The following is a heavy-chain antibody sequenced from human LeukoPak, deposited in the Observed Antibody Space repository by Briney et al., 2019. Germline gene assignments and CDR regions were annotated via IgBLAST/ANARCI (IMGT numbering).Heavy chain of an antibody. CDR2: IKPDGSVG. CDR1: GFTFSSYS. J-gene: IGHJ4*02. V-gene: IGHV3-7*01. Sequence: GGSLRLSCAASGFTFSSYSMNWVRQAPGKGLEWVANIKPDGSVGYYVDSVRGRFIISRDNAGNSLYLQMNSLRVEDTAVYYCTQNLVAAAGDHWGQGTLLIVSS. D-gene: IGHD6-13*01. CDR3: TQNLVAAAGDH.